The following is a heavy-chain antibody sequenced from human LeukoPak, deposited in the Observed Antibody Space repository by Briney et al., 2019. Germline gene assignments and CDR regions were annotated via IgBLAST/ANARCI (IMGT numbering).Heavy chain of an antibody. CDR3: ARQTFGVLYFDS. D-gene: IGHD3-10*01. J-gene: IGHJ4*02. Sequence: PSGTLSLTCAVSDDSISSSHWWSWVRQPPGKGLEWIGEIYHSGFTNYNPSLKSRVTISVDKSKNQFSLKLSSVTAADTAVYYCARQTFGVLYFDSWGQGTLVVVSS. CDR1: DDSISSSHW. V-gene: IGHV4-4*02. CDR2: IYHSGFT.